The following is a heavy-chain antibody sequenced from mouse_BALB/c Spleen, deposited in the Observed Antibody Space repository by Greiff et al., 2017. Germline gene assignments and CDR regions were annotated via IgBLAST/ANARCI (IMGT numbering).Heavy chain of an antibody. J-gene: IGHJ3*01. Sequence: QVQLQQSGAELVRPGVSVKISCKGSGYTFTDYAMHWVKQSHAKSLEWIGVISTYYGDASYNQKFKGKATMTVDKSSSTAYMELARLTSEDSAIYYCASPIYYDYDWFAYWGQGTLVTVSA. CDR2: ISTYYGDA. D-gene: IGHD2-4*01. CDR1: GYTFTDYA. V-gene: IGHV1S137*01. CDR3: ASPIYYDYDWFAY.